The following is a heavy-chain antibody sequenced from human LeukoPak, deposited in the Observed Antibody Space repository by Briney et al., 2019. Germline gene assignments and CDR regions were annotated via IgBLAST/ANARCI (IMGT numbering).Heavy chain of an antibody. Sequence: GGSLRLSCAASGFTFSSYAMSWVRQAPGKGLEWVAVISYDGSNKYYADSVKGRFTISRDNSKNTLYLQMNSLRAEDTAVYYCASEYYYDSSGYSFDYWGQGTLVTVSS. CDR2: ISYDGSNK. V-gene: IGHV3-30-3*01. CDR1: GFTFSSYA. J-gene: IGHJ4*02. D-gene: IGHD3-22*01. CDR3: ASEYYYDSSGYSFDY.